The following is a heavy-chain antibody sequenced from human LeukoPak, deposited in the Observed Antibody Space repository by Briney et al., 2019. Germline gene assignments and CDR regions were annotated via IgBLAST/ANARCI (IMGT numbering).Heavy chain of an antibody. CDR2: IYYSGST. D-gene: IGHD3-10*01. CDR3: ARLYFGSGRPFDY. Sequence: PSETLSLTCSVSGGSISSSTYYWGWIRQPPGKGLEWIGSIYYSGSTYYNPSLKSRVTISVDTSKNQFSLKLSSVTAADTAVYYCARLYFGSGRPFDYWGQGTLVTVSS. J-gene: IGHJ4*02. CDR1: GGSISSSTYY. V-gene: IGHV4-39*01.